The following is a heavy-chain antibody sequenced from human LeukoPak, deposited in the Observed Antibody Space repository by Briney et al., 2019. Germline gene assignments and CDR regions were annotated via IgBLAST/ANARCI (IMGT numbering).Heavy chain of an antibody. Sequence: SVKVSCEASGFTFTSSAMQWVRQARGQRLEWIGWIVVGSGNTNYAQKFQERVTITRDMSTSTAYMELSSLRSEDTAVYYCAADQGSGWYVWGQGTLVTVSS. D-gene: IGHD6-19*01. CDR1: GFTFTSSA. V-gene: IGHV1-58*02. CDR3: AADQGSGWYV. CDR2: IVVGSGNT. J-gene: IGHJ4*02.